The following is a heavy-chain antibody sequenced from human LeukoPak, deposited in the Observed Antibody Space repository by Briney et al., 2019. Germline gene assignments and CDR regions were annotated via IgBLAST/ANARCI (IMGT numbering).Heavy chain of an antibody. J-gene: IGHJ4*02. D-gene: IGHD3-22*01. CDR2: ISSSSSYI. CDR1: GFTFSTSW. CDR3: ARARDAQTYYYDSSGYYPGY. V-gene: IGHV3-21*01. Sequence: GGSLRLSCAASGFTFSTSWMSWVRQAPGKGLEWVSSISSSSSYIYYADSVKGRFTISRDNAKNSLYLQMNSLRAEDTAVYYCARARDAQTYYYDSSGYYPGYWGQGTLVTVSS.